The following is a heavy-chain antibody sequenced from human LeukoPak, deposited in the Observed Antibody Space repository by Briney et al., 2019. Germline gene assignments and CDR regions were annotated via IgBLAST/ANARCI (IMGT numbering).Heavy chain of an antibody. CDR1: AYTFTSFY. CDR3: ARDKPYYNFWSDTYGMDV. D-gene: IGHD3-3*01. CDR2: INPGGGST. J-gene: IGHJ6*02. Sequence: ASVKVSCKASAYTFTSFYMHWVRQAPGQGLEWMGMINPGGGSTTYAQKFQGRVTVTRDTSTSTVYMELSSLRSEDTAVYYCARDKPYYNFWSDTYGMDVWGQGTTVTVSS. V-gene: IGHV1-46*01.